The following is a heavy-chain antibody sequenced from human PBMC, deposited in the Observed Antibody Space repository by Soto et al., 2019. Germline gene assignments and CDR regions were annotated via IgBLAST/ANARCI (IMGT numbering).Heavy chain of an antibody. D-gene: IGHD2-8*01. CDR1: GYSISSGYY. Sequence: SETLSLTCAVSGYSISSGYYWGWLRQPPGKGLEWIGSIYHGGSTYYNPSLNSRVTISVDTSKNQFSLKLSSVTAADTAVYYCARQHCTNGVCYDAFDCWGQGTLVTVSS. V-gene: IGHV4-38-2*01. CDR2: IYHGGST. J-gene: IGHJ4*02. CDR3: ARQHCTNGVCYDAFDC.